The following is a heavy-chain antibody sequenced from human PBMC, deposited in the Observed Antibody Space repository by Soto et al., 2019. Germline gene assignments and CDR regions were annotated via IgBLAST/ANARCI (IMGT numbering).Heavy chain of an antibody. V-gene: IGHV4-59*08. CDR2: IYYSGST. Sequence: SETLSLPCPVSGAPISSNSRTWFRQPPGKGLEWIGYIYYSGSTNYNPSLKSRVTISVDTSKNQFSLKLSSVTAADTAVYYCARHTLIAAAHDYWGQGTLVTVSS. CDR1: GAPISSNS. D-gene: IGHD6-13*01. CDR3: ARHTLIAAAHDY. J-gene: IGHJ4*02.